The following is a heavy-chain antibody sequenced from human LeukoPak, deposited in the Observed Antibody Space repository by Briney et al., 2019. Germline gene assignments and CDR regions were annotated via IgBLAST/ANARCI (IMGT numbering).Heavy chain of an antibody. CDR3: ASIRRTEEAFEY. V-gene: IGHV3-7*05. Sequence: GGSLRLSCAASGFTLSSYLMSWVRQAPGKGLEWVANIKQDGSEKYYVDSVKGRFTISRDNAKNSVYLQMNSLRAEDTAVYYCASIRRTEEAFEYWGQGTLVTVSS. J-gene: IGHJ4*02. D-gene: IGHD1-14*01. CDR2: IKQDGSEK. CDR1: GFTLSSYL.